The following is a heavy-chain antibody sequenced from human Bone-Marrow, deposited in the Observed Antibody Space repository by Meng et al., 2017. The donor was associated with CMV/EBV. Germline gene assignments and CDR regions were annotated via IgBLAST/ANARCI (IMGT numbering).Heavy chain of an antibody. Sequence: SETLSLTCTVSGYSISSGYYWGWIRQPPGKGLEWIGSIYHSGSTYYNPSLKSRVTISVDTSKNQFSLKLSSVTAADTAVYYCARSDYDFWSGYYAYNYFDYWGQGTLVTVS. CDR3: ARSDYDFWSGYYAYNYFDY. CDR1: GYSISSGYY. V-gene: IGHV4-38-2*02. CDR2: IYHSGST. J-gene: IGHJ4*02. D-gene: IGHD3-3*01.